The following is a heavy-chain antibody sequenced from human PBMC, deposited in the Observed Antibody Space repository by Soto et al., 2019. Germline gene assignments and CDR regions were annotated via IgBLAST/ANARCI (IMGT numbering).Heavy chain of an antibody. CDR1: GFTFSSYG. CDR3: AREFWSGPFDY. V-gene: IGHV3-33*01. CDR2: MWYDGSNK. J-gene: IGHJ4*02. Sequence: QVQLVESGGGVVQPGRSLRLSCAASGFTFSSYGMHWVRQAPGKGLEWVAVMWYDGSNKYNADSVKGRFTISRDNSKNTLYLQMNSLRAEDTAVYYCAREFWSGPFDYWGQGTLVTVSS. D-gene: IGHD3-3*01.